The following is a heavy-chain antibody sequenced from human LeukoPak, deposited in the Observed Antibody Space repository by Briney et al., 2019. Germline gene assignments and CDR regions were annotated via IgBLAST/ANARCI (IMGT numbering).Heavy chain of an antibody. CDR1: GFTFSSYE. V-gene: IGHV3-48*03. J-gene: IGHJ4*02. CDR2: ISSSGSTI. Sequence: GGSLRLSCAASGFTFSSYEMNWVRQAPGKGLEWVSYISSSGSTIYYADSVKGRFTISRDNAKNSLYLQMNSLRAEDTAVYYCARESFYYDILTGYPDYWGQGTLVTVSS. D-gene: IGHD3-9*01. CDR3: ARESFYYDILTGYPDY.